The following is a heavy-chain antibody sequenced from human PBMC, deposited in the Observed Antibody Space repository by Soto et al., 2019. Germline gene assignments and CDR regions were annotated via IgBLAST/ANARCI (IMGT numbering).Heavy chain of an antibody. V-gene: IGHV3-23*01. Sequence: GGSGGRSCAASGFTFGNYAMTWVRQATGKGLECVSRISGSGGGTYYADSVKGRFTISRDNSENTLYLHLNSLRVEDTAIYYCARIPHRYDALTGPGYWGQGALVTVSS. CDR1: GFTFGNYA. CDR2: ISGSGGGT. CDR3: ARIPHRYDALTGPGY. D-gene: IGHD3-9*01. J-gene: IGHJ4*02.